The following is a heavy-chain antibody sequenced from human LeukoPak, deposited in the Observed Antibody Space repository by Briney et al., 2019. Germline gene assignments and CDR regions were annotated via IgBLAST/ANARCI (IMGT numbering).Heavy chain of an antibody. CDR1: GGSISSYY. CDR2: IYYSGST. J-gene: IGHJ4*02. V-gene: IGHV4-59*01. CDR3: ARGVGYSGSYYPFDY. Sequence: PSETLSLTCTVSGGSISSYYWSWIRQPPGKGLEWIGYIYYSGSTNYNPSLKSRVTISVDTSKNQFSLKLSSVTAADTAVYYCARGVGYSGSYYPFDYWGQGTLVTVSS. D-gene: IGHD1-26*01.